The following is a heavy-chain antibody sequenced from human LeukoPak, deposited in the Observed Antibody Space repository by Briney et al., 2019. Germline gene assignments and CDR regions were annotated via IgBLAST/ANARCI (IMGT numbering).Heavy chain of an antibody. CDR1: GDSVSSNSAA. CDR3: ARGVMITFGGVIVTPYFDY. V-gene: IGHV6-1*01. D-gene: IGHD3-16*02. J-gene: IGHJ4*02. Sequence: QTLSLTCAISGDSVSSNSAAWNWIRQSPSRGLEWLGRTYYRSKWYNDYAVSVKSRITINPDTSKNQFSLQLNSVTPEDTAVYYCARGVMITFGGVIVTPYFDYWGQGTLVTVSS. CDR2: TYYRSKWYN.